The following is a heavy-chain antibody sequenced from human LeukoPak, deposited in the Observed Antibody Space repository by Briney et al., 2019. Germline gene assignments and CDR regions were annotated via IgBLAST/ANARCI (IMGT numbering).Heavy chain of an antibody. V-gene: IGHV3-33*01. J-gene: IGHJ4*02. CDR3: TILAVASDFDY. CDR1: GFAFSSYG. D-gene: IGHD6-19*01. CDR2: IWYDGSDK. Sequence: GGSLRLSCAVSGFAFSSYGMHWVRQAPGKGLEWVAIIWYDGSDKYYGDSVKGRFTISRDNSKNTLYLQMNSLRAEDTAVYYCTILAVASDFDYLGQGTLVTVSS.